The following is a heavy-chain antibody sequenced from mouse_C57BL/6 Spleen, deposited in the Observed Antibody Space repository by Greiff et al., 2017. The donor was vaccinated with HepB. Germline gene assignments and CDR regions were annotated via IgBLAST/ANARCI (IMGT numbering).Heavy chain of an antibody. V-gene: IGHV1-39*01. J-gene: IGHJ1*03. Sequence: EVHLVESGPELVKPGASVKISCKASGYSFTDYNMNWVKQSNGKSLEWIGVINPNYGTTSYNQKFKGKATLTVDQSSSTAYMQLNSLTSEDSAVYYCARGDYYGSSSYWYFDVWGTGTTVTVSS. CDR1: GYSFTDYN. D-gene: IGHD1-1*01. CDR2: INPNYGTT. CDR3: ARGDYYGSSSYWYFDV.